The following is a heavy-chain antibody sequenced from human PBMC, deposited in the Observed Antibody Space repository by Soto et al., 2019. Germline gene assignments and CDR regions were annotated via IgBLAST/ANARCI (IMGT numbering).Heavy chain of an antibody. D-gene: IGHD3-3*01. CDR1: GGSMSPYY. Sequence: QVQVKESGPGLVNPSETLSLTCTVSGGSMSPYYWSWIRQPPGKGLEWIANIYYRGNTNYNPSFERRVTISIDTSKNQFSLKLNSMTAADTAVYYCARHSKKPGDFDYYYGMDVWGQGTTVTVSS. V-gene: IGHV4-59*08. J-gene: IGHJ6*02. CDR2: IYYRGNT. CDR3: ARHSKKPGDFDYYYGMDV.